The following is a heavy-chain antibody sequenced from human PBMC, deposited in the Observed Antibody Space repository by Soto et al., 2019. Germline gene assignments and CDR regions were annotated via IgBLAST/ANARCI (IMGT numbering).Heavy chain of an antibody. D-gene: IGHD3-10*01. Sequence: GGSLRLSCAASGFIFSSYWMHWVRQAPGKGPVWVARINGDGRNTRYTDSVKGRFTISRDNAKNTVFLHMDSLTAEDTAVYYCAKDRDYPRDYFHYWGQGTLVTVSS. J-gene: IGHJ4*02. V-gene: IGHV3-74*01. CDR1: GFIFSSYW. CDR2: INGDGRNT. CDR3: AKDRDYPRDYFHY.